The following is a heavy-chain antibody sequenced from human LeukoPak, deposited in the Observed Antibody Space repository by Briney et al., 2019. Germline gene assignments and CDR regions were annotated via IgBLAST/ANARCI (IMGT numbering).Heavy chain of an antibody. CDR2: IPYDGSDK. Sequence: HPGGSLRLSCAASGFTFSSYGRHWVRQAPGKGLEWVAFIPYDGSDKYYADSVKGRFTISRDNSKNTLYLQMNSLRAEDTAAYYCANLPIRGSGSYYTDYWGQGTLVTVSS. J-gene: IGHJ4*02. CDR1: GFTFSSYG. CDR3: ANLPIRGSGSYYTDY. V-gene: IGHV3-30*02. D-gene: IGHD3-10*01.